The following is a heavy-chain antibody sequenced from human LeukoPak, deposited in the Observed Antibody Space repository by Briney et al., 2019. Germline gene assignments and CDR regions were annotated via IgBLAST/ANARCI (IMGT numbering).Heavy chain of an antibody. CDR1: GASISGHY. CDR3: ARDRISINALDM. CDR2: ISHIGST. Sequence: SETLSLTSTVSGASISGHYLTWLRQPPGKELEWIGYISHIGSTNYNPSLKSRVTISVDTSKNQFSLKLTSVTAADTAVYYCARDRISINALDMWGQGTMVTVSS. D-gene: IGHD1-14*01. J-gene: IGHJ3*02. V-gene: IGHV4-59*11.